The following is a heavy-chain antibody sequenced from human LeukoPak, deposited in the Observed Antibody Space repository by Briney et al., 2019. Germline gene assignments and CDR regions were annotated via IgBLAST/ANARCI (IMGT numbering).Heavy chain of an antibody. D-gene: IGHD3-10*01. CDR3: ARETYYYGSGSLENWFDP. V-gene: IGHV4-59*01. J-gene: IGHJ5*02. CDR2: IYYTGST. Sequence: SETLSLTCTVSGGSISRDYWSWIRQPPGKGLEWIGYIYYTGSTNYNPSLKSRVTISVDTSKNQFSLKLSSVTAADTAVYYCARETYYYGSGSLENWFDPWGQGTLVTVSS. CDR1: GGSISRDY.